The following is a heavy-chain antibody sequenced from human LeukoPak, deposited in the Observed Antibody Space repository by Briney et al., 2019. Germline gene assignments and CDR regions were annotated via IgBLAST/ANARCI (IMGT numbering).Heavy chain of an antibody. CDR2: INPNSGGT. CDR1: GYTFTGYY. CDR3: ATGSVNYDILTGPGSYYYYGMDV. J-gene: IGHJ6*02. D-gene: IGHD3-9*01. Sequence: ASVKVSCKASGYTFTGYYMHWVRQAPGQGLEWMGWINPNSGGTNYAQKFQGRVTMTRDTSISTAYMELGRLRSDDTAVYYCATGSVNYDILTGPGSYYYYGMDVWGQGTTVTVSS. V-gene: IGHV1-2*02.